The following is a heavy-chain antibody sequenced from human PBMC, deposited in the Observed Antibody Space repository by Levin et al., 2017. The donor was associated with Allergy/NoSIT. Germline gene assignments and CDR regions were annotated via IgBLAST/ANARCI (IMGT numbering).Heavy chain of an antibody. J-gene: IGHJ6*04. D-gene: IGHD6-19*01. CDR3: ARLQRYSSGSIPTTMDV. CDR2: IIPIFGTA. CDR1: GGTFSSYA. Sequence: SVKVSCKASGGTFSSYAISWVRQAPGQGLEWMGGIIPIFGTANYAQKFQGRVTITADKSTSTAYMELSSLRSEDTAVYYCARLQRYSSGSIPTTMDVWGKGTTVTVSS. V-gene: IGHV1-69*06.